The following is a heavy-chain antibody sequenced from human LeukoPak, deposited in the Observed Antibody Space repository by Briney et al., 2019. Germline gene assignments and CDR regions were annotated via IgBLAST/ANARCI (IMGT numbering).Heavy chain of an antibody. V-gene: IGHV4-39*07. J-gene: IGHJ5*02. Sequence: SETLSLTCTVSGGSISSSSYYWGWIRQPPGKGLEWIGSIYYSGSTYYNPSLKSRVTISVDTSKNQFSLKLSSVTAADTAVYYCARVGRTMVRGVIPPPMNWFDPWGQGTLVTVSS. CDR3: ARVGRTMVRGVIPPPMNWFDP. D-gene: IGHD3-10*01. CDR2: IYYSGST. CDR1: GGSISSSSYY.